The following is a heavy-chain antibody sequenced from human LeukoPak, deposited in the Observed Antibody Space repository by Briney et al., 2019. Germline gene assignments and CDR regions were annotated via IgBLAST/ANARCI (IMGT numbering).Heavy chain of an antibody. Sequence: SETLSLTCTVSGDSISNFYWNWIRQSPGKGLQWIGNIHYSGSGVYNPSLKSRGTISIDTSRKQFFLKLNSVTAADTAVYFCALAPNSNWFDFWGPGTLVTVSS. D-gene: IGHD2-8*01. CDR2: IHYSGSG. V-gene: IGHV4-59*03. CDR1: GDSISNFY. J-gene: IGHJ5*01. CDR3: ALAPNSNWFDF.